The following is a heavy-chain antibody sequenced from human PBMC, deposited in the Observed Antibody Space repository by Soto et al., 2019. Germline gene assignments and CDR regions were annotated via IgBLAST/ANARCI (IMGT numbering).Heavy chain of an antibody. D-gene: IGHD5-18*01. CDR1: GFTLNSSG. Sequence: QLVESGGGVVQPGGSLRLSCAASGFTLNSSGMHWVRQAPGKGLEWVAVIWYDGSSKFYADSVKGRFTISRDNSENTLNLQMNSLRAEDTAVYYCARGIGYNYGAFDQWGQGTLVTVSS. J-gene: IGHJ4*02. V-gene: IGHV3-33*01. CDR2: IWYDGSSK. CDR3: ARGIGYNYGAFDQ.